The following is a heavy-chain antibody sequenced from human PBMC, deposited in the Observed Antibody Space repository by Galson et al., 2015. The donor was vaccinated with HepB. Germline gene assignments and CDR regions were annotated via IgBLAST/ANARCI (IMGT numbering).Heavy chain of an antibody. CDR1: GFIFANLG. CDR3: AKAWFGNLPFFDD. V-gene: IGHV3-23*01. D-gene: IGHD3-10*01. J-gene: IGHJ4*02. CDR2: FGGAAGGA. Sequence: ALSRACAAAGFIFANLGVIWVRLCPGQGLEGVSTFGGAAGGANYARSVEVRFLVSSDISKNTVYLQMNSLRAEDTAIYYCAKAWFGNLPFFDDWGQGTAVTVSS.